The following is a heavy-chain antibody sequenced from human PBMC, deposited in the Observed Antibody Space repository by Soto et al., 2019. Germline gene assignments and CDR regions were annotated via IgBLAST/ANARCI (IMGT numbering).Heavy chain of an antibody. D-gene: IGHD2-21*02. CDR2: IWYDGSNK. J-gene: IGHJ6*02. CDR3: ARGQVVVTVYYYYGMDV. CDR1: GFTFSSYG. V-gene: IGHV3-33*01. Sequence: LRLSCAASGFTFSSYGMHWVRQAPGKGLEWVAVIWYDGSNKYYADSVKGRFTISRDNSKNTLYLQMNSLRAEDTAVYYCARGQVVVTVYYYYGMDVWGQGTTVTVSS.